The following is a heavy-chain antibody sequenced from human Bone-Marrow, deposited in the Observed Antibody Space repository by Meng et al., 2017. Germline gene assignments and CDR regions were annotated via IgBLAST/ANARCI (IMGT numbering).Heavy chain of an antibody. Sequence: QVQRVRSGAEVKKPGSSVKVPCKASGGTFSSYAISWVRQAPGQGLEWMGGIIPIFGTANYAQKFQGRVTITADESTSTAYMELSSLRSEDTAVYYCAREPGPRVGWFDPWGQGTLVTVSS. J-gene: IGHJ5*02. CDR3: AREPGPRVGWFDP. CDR1: GGTFSSYA. D-gene: IGHD1-26*01. CDR2: IIPIFGTA. V-gene: IGHV1-69*01.